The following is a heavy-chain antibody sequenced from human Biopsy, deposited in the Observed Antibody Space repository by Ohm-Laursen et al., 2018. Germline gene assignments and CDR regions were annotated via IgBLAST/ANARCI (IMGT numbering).Heavy chain of an antibody. CDR1: GGSISNLY. CDR2: ISNSGNT. D-gene: IGHD2-15*01. J-gene: IGHJ4*02. CDR3: ARRGSGGRSFDY. V-gene: IGHV4-59*08. Sequence: PSETLSLTCNVSGGSISNLYWSWIRQAPGKGLEWIGFISNSGNTNYNPSLKSRVTISADTSKNQFSLKLGSVTVADTAVFYCARRGSGGRSFDYWGQGSLVTVSS.